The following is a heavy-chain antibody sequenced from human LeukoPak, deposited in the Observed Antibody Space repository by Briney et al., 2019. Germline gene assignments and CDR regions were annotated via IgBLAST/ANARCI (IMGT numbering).Heavy chain of an antibody. D-gene: IGHD2-2*01. Sequence: GGSLRLSCAASGFTFSGYGMHWVRQAPGKGLEWVSGISGSGGSRYYADSVKGRFTISRDNSKSTLYLQMNSLRAEDTAVYYCAKDPDIVVVPAALDYWGQGTLVTVSS. J-gene: IGHJ4*02. CDR2: ISGSGGSR. V-gene: IGHV3-23*01. CDR3: AKDPDIVVVPAALDY. CDR1: GFTFSGYG.